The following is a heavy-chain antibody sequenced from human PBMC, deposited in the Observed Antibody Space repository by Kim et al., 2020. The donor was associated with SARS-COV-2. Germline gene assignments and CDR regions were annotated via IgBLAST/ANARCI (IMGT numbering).Heavy chain of an antibody. J-gene: IGHJ4*02. D-gene: IGHD3-22*01. CDR3: ASGFYDSSGYYDY. Sequence: SPSFQGQVTISADKSISTAYLQWSSLKASDTAIYYCASGFYDSSGYYDYWGQGTLVTVSS. V-gene: IGHV5-51*01.